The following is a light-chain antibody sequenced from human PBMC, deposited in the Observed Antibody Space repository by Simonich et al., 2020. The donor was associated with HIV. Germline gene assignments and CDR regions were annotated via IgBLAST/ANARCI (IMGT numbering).Light chain of an antibody. CDR1: SSNIGAGYD. CDR3: CSYAGSSTFYV. V-gene: IGLV1-40*01. Sequence: QSVLTQPPSVSGAPGQRVTISCTGSSSNIGAGYDVHWYQQLPGTAPKLLIYGNSNRPSGVPDRLSGSKSGTSASLAITGLQAEDEADYYCCSYAGSSTFYVFGTGTKVTVL. J-gene: IGLJ1*01. CDR2: GNS.